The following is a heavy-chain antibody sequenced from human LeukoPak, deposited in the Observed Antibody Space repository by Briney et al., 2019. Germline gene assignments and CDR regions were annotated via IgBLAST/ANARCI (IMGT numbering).Heavy chain of an antibody. Sequence: GESLKISCKGSGYSFTSYWIGWVRQMLGKGLEWMGIIYPGDSDTRYSPSFQGQVTISADKSISTAYLQWSSLKASDTAMYYCARSPLLTDFWSGPFDYWGQGTLVTVSS. CDR3: ARSPLLTDFWSGPFDY. CDR1: GYSFTSYW. V-gene: IGHV5-51*01. D-gene: IGHD3-3*01. CDR2: IYPGDSDT. J-gene: IGHJ4*02.